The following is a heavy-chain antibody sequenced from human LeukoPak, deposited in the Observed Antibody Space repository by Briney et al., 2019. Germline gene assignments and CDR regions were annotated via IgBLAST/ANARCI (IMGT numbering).Heavy chain of an antibody. Sequence: NPSQTLSLTCTVSGGSISSGSYYWSWIRQPAGKGLEWIGRIYTSGSTNYNPSLKSRVTISVDTSKNQFSLKLSSVTAADTAVYYCARGLYHDFWSGYLTPYYFDYWGQGTLVTVSS. CDR2: IYTSGST. J-gene: IGHJ4*02. CDR1: GGSISSGSYY. CDR3: ARGLYHDFWSGYLTPYYFDY. D-gene: IGHD3-3*01. V-gene: IGHV4-61*02.